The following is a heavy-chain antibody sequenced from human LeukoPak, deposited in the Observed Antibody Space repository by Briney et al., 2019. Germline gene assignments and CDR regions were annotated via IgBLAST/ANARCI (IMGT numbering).Heavy chain of an antibody. V-gene: IGHV3-21*06. CDR2: ISTMSNYI. D-gene: IGHD5-12*01. CDR1: GFTFSDYS. J-gene: IGHJ5*02. Sequence: GGSLRLSCAASGFTFSDYSMNWVRQAPGRGLEWVSSISTMSNYIFYGDSVKGRFTISRDNAKNSVYLQMNSLRPDDTAVYYCSRDRLGGLDLWGQGTLVTVSS. CDR3: SRDRLGGLDL.